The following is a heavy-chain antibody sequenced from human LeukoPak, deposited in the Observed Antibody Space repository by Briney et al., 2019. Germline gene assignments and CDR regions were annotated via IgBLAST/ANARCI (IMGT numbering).Heavy chain of an antibody. CDR3: ARLWSGFRPPDY. J-gene: IGHJ4*02. CDR2: MSYSGRT. CDR1: GGSIISGTYY. Sequence: SETLSLTCTVSGGSIISGTYYWGWDRQAPGKGLEWIGSMSYSGRTYQNPSLKSRLTISVDTSKNQLSLKLSSVTAADTAVYYCARLWSGFRPPDYWGQGTPVTVSS. D-gene: IGHD3-3*01. V-gene: IGHV4-39*01.